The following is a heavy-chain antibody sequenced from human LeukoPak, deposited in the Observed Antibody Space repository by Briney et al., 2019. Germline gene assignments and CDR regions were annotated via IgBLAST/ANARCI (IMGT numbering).Heavy chain of an antibody. D-gene: IGHD6-6*01. CDR3: AKSIAARPEVLYYYMDV. Sequence: GGSLRLSCSASGFTFSDYALHWVRRAPGKGLEWVAVISYDERNKYYGDSVRGRFTVSRDNSRNTLFLQMNSLRAEDTAVYYCAKSIAARPEVLYYYMDVWGKGTTVTVSS. J-gene: IGHJ6*03. V-gene: IGHV3-30*18. CDR1: GFTFSDYA. CDR2: ISYDERNK.